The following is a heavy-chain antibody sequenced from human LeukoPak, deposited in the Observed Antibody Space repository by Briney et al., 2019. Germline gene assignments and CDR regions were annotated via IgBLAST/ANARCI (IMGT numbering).Heavy chain of an antibody. Sequence: GGSLRLSCAASRFTFSTYGMHWVRQAPGKGLEWVAVISYDGSYESYADSVKGRFTISRDNSKNTLYLQVNSLRVEDTAVYYCAKGGPPTGASPRPWDFNYWGQGALVTVSS. CDR1: RFTFSTYG. D-gene: IGHD1-26*01. CDR3: AKGGPPTGASPRPWDFNY. CDR2: ISYDGSYE. V-gene: IGHV3-30*18. J-gene: IGHJ4*02.